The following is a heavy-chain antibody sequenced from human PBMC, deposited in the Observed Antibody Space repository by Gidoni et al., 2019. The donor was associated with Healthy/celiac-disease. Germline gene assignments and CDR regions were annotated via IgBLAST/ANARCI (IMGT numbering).Heavy chain of an antibody. CDR3: ARDGHFSGFDY. J-gene: IGHJ4*02. CDR2: ISYDGSNK. V-gene: IGHV3-30-3*01. CDR1: GFTFSDYT. Sequence: QVQLVQSGGGVVQPGRSLRLSCAASGFTFSDYTIHWVRQAPGKGLEWVAVISYDGSNKYYADSVKGRFTISRDNSKNTLYLRMNSLRGEDTAVYYCARDGHFSGFDYWGQGTLVTVSS. D-gene: IGHD3-10*01.